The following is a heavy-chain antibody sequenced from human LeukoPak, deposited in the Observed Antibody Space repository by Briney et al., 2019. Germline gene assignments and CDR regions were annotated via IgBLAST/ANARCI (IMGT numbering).Heavy chain of an antibody. J-gene: IGHJ3*02. Sequence: GGSLRLSCAASGFTFSGYGMHWVRQAPGKGLEWVAVIWYDGSNKYYADSVKGRFTISRDNSKNTLYLQMNSLRAEDTAVYYCASKIAVAGTHDAFDIWGQGTMVTVSS. CDR3: ASKIAVAGTHDAFDI. CDR1: GFTFSGYG. V-gene: IGHV3-33*01. CDR2: IWYDGSNK. D-gene: IGHD6-19*01.